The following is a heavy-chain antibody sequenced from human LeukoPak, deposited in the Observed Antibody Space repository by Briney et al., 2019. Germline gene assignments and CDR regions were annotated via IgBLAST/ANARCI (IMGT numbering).Heavy chain of an antibody. J-gene: IGHJ3*02. V-gene: IGHV3-30-3*01. D-gene: IGHD3-10*01. CDR2: ISYDGSNK. CDR3: ARDMALDAFDI. CDR1: GFTFSSYA. Sequence: GGSLRLSCAASGFTFSSYAMHWVRQAPGKGLEWVAVISYDGSNKYYADSVKGRFTISRDNSKNTLYLQMNSLRAEDTAVYYCARDMALDAFDIWGQGTTVTVSS.